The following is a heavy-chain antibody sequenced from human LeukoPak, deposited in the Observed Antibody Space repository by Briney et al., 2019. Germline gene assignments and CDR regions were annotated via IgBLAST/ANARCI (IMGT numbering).Heavy chain of an antibody. CDR2: MYYSGST. CDR1: GGSISSHY. J-gene: IGHJ6*03. V-gene: IGHV4-59*11. D-gene: IGHD6-6*01. CDR3: ARETIAARRGYYYYYMDV. Sequence: SETLSLTCTVSGGSISSHYWSWIRQPPGKGLEWIGYMYYSGSTNYNPSLKSRVTISVDTSKNQFSLKLSSVTAADTAVYYCARETIAARRGYYYYYMDVWGKGTTVTVSS.